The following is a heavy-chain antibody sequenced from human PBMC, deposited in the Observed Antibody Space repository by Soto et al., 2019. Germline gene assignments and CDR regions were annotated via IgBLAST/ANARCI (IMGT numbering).Heavy chain of an antibody. Sequence: PGGSLRLSCTTSGFTFSNYAMSWVRQAPGKGLEGVSVITGSGDVSYVTDRFKGRFTVSRDNSKNTLFLEMSSLRADDTAVYFCAKAQEDSGNANSYLDYWGQGLRGTVS. CDR3: AKAQEDSGNANSYLDY. J-gene: IGHJ4*02. D-gene: IGHD2-15*01. CDR1: GFTFSNYA. V-gene: IGHV3-23*01. CDR2: ITGSGDVS.